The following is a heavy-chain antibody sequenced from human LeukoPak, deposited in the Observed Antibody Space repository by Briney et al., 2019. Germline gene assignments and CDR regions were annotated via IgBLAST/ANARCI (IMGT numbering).Heavy chain of an antibody. V-gene: IGHV4-34*01. CDR3: AREYQQLADAFDI. CDR2: INHSGST. Sequence: PSETLSLTCAVYGGSFSGYYWSWIRQPPGKGLEWIGEINHSGSTNYNPSLKSRVTISVDTSKNQFSLKLSSVTAADTAVYYCAREYQQLADAFDIWGQGTMVTVSS. J-gene: IGHJ3*02. CDR1: GGSFSGYY. D-gene: IGHD2-2*01.